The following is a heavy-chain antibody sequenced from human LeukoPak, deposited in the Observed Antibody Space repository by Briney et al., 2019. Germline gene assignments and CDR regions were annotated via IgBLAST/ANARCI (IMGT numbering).Heavy chain of an antibody. V-gene: IGHV3-23*01. Sequence: PGGSLRLSCAASGFTLSSYAMNWIRQAPGKGLEWVSTISSSGYSTYYADSVKGRFTISRDNSKNTLYLQLNSLRAEDTTVYYCAKTTYASNSSGWYNHFDYWGQGTLVTVSS. CDR1: GFTLSSYA. CDR3: AKTTYASNSSGWYNHFDY. D-gene: IGHD6-19*01. J-gene: IGHJ4*02. CDR2: ISSSGYST.